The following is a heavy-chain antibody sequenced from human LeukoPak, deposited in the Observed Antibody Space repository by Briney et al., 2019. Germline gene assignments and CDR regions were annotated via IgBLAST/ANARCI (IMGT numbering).Heavy chain of an antibody. CDR3: ARAQGPFGDYYYGMDV. V-gene: IGHV3-30-3*01. CDR1: GFTFSSYA. Sequence: SLRLSCAASGFTFSSYAMHWVRQAPGKGLEWVAVISYDGSNKYYADSVKGRFTISRDNSKNTLYLQMNSLRAEDTAVYYCARAQGPFGDYYYGMDVWGQGTTVTVSS. CDR2: ISYDGSNK. D-gene: IGHD3-16*01. J-gene: IGHJ6*02.